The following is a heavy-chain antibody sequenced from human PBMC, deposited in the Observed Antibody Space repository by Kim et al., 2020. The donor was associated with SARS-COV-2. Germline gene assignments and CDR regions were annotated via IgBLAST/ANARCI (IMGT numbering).Heavy chain of an antibody. CDR3: ARDCSGGSCYLFDY. J-gene: IGHJ4*02. Sequence: ADSVKGRFTISRDDSKNTMYLQMNSQRAEDTAVYYCARDCSGGSCYLFDYWGQGTLVTVSS. D-gene: IGHD2-15*01. V-gene: IGHV3-33*01.